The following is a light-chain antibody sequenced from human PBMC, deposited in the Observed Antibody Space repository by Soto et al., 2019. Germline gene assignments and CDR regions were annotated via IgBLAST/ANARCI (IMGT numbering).Light chain of an antibody. J-gene: IGKJ2*01. V-gene: IGKV1-5*03. CDR3: QQYKSFSQT. CDR2: KAS. CDR1: QTINSW. Sequence: DIQMTQSPSTLSASVGDSVTITCRASQTINSWLAWYQQKPGKAPKVLIYKASSLESGVPPRFSGGGSGTEFTLTITNLQPDDSATYYCQQYKSFSQTFGQGTKLEIK.